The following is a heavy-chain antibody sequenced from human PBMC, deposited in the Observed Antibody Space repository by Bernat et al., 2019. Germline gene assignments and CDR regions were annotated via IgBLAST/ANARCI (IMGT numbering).Heavy chain of an antibody. V-gene: IGHV4-34*01. J-gene: IGHJ4*02. D-gene: IGHD2-2*01. CDR1: GGSFSGYY. CDR2: INHSGST. Sequence: QVQLQQWGAGLLKPSETLSLTCAVYGGSFSGYYWSWIRQPPGKGLEWIGEINHSGSTNYNPSLKSRVTISVDTSKNQFSLKLSSVTAADTAVYYCARGGIVVVPAAMAYYFDYWGQGTLVTVSS. CDR3: ARGGIVVVPAAMAYYFDY.